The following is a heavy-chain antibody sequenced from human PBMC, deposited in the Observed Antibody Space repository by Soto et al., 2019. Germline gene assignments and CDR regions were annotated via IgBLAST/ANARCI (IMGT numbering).Heavy chain of an antibody. CDR2: IYYSGST. CDR1: GGSISSYY. J-gene: IGHJ6*02. Sequence: SETLSLTCTVSGGSISSYYWSWIRQPPGKGLEWIGYIYYSGSTNYNPSLKSRVTISVDTSKNQFSLKLSSVTAADTAVYYCARLLWFGELNYYYYGMDVWGQGTTVTVS. V-gene: IGHV4-59*01. CDR3: ARLLWFGELNYYYYGMDV. D-gene: IGHD3-10*01.